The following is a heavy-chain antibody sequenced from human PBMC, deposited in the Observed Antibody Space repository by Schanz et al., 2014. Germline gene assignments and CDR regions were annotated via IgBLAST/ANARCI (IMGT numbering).Heavy chain of an antibody. CDR1: GGTFTSYA. D-gene: IGHD3-16*01. V-gene: IGHV1-69*04. CDR3: ATIRVNDYWRFGLDL. Sequence: QVQLVQSGAEVRKPGSSVRVSCKASGGTFTSYAFSWVRQAPGQGLEWMGRIIPIVDITNYAQKFLGRVTITADKSTSTAYMELKSLRSADTAVYYCATIRVNDYWRFGLDLWGQGTTVTVSS. CDR2: IIPIVDIT. J-gene: IGHJ6*02.